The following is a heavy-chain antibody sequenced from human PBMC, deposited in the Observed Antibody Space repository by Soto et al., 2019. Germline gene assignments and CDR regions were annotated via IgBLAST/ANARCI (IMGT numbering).Heavy chain of an antibody. V-gene: IGHV1-69*02. Sequence: SVKVSCKASGGTFSSYTISWVRQAPGQGLEWMGRIIPILGIANYAQKFQGRVTITADKSTSTAYMELSSLRSEDTAVYYCANVRFLEWLDNYYFDYWGQGTLVTVSS. CDR2: IIPILGIA. D-gene: IGHD3-3*01. J-gene: IGHJ4*02. CDR1: GGTFSSYT. CDR3: ANVRFLEWLDNYYFDY.